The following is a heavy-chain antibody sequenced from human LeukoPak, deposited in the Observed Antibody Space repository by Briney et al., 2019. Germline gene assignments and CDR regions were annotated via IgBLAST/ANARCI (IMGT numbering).Heavy chain of an antibody. J-gene: IGHJ4*02. D-gene: IGHD2-2*01. CDR3: AREGFPYCSSSSCSPYYFDY. Sequence: GGSLRLSCAASGFTFSSYAMTWVRQAPGKGLEWVANIKQDGSEIYYVDSVKGRFTISRDNARNSLYLQMNSLRAEDTAVYYCAREGFPYCSSSSCSPYYFDYWGQGTLVTVSS. CDR1: GFTFSSYA. V-gene: IGHV3-7*01. CDR2: IKQDGSEI.